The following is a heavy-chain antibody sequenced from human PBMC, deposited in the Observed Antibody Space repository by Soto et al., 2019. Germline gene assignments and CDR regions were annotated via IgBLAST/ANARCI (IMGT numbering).Heavy chain of an antibody. V-gene: IGHV3-30*18. CDR3: AKVKQQLGYYGMDV. CDR2: ISYDGSNK. CDR1: GFTFSSYG. D-gene: IGHD6-13*01. J-gene: IGHJ6*02. Sequence: GGSLRLSCAASGFTFSSYGMHWVRQAPGKGLEWVAVISYDGSNKYYADSVKGRFTISRDNSKNTLYLQMNSLRAEDTAVYYCAKVKQQLGYYGMDVWGQGTTVTVSS.